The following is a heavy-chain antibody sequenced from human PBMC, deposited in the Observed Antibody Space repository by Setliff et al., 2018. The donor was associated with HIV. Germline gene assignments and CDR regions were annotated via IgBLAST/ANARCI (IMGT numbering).Heavy chain of an antibody. V-gene: IGHV3-48*04. CDR3: ATRGLGEGDF. D-gene: IGHD3-10*01. CDR2: ITADSKII. J-gene: IGHJ1*01. CDR1: GFSFSSYS. Sequence: VGSLRLSCGASGFSFSSYSMNWVRQAPGKGLEWVAYITADSKIISYAESVKGRFTISRDNVKKSLYLQMNSLTAEDTALYYCATRGLGEGDFWGQGTLVTVSS.